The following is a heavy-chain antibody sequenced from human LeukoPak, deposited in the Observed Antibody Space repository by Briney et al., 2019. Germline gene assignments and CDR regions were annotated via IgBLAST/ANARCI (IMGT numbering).Heavy chain of an antibody. CDR3: AREHYGDYADAFDI. J-gene: IGHJ3*02. D-gene: IGHD4-17*01. Sequence: GGSLRLSCAASGFTFSSYAMSWVRQAPGKGLEWVSVISGSGGSTHYADSVKGRFTISRDSSKNTLYLQMNSLRAEDTAVYYCAREHYGDYADAFDIWGQGTMVTVSS. V-gene: IGHV3-23*01. CDR1: GFTFSSYA. CDR2: ISGSGGST.